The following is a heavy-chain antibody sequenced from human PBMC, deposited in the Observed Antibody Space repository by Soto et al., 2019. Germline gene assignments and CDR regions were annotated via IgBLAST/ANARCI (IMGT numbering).Heavy chain of an antibody. Sequence: GGSLRLSCAASGFTFSSYSMNWVRQAPGKGLEWVSYISSSSSTKYYADSVKGRFTISRDNAKNSLYLQMNSLRAEDTAVYYCASIDIVVVPAATNWFDPWGQGTLVTVSS. CDR1: GFTFSSYS. D-gene: IGHD2-2*01. J-gene: IGHJ5*02. CDR3: ASIDIVVVPAATNWFDP. V-gene: IGHV3-48*01. CDR2: ISSSSSTK.